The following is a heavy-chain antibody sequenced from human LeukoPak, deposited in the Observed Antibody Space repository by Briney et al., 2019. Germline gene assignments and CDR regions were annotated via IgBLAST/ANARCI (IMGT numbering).Heavy chain of an antibody. CDR2: IYTSGST. CDR3: ARVGQQLVNPLAKDYYYYYMDV. V-gene: IGHV4-61*02. Sequence: SETLSLTCTVSGGSISSGGYYWSWIRQPAGKGLEWIGRIYTSGSTNYNPSLKSRVTISVDTSKNQFSLKLSSVTAADTAVYYCARVGQQLVNPLAKDYYYYYMDVWGKGTTVTVSS. D-gene: IGHD6-13*01. J-gene: IGHJ6*03. CDR1: GGSISSGGYY.